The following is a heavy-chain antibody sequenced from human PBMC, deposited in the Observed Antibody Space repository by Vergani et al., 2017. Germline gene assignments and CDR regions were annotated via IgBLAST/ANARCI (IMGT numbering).Heavy chain of an antibody. V-gene: IGHV3-64D*06. Sequence: EVQLVESGGGLVQPGGSLRLSCSASGFTFSSYAMHWVRQAPGKGLEYVSAISSNGGSTYYADSVKGRFTISRDNSKNTLYLQMSSLRAEDTAVYYCVKDTRPTKYDSSGYPPGYFDYWGQGTLVTVSS. CDR2: ISSNGGST. CDR3: VKDTRPTKYDSSGYPPGYFDY. D-gene: IGHD3-22*01. CDR1: GFTFSSYA. J-gene: IGHJ4*02.